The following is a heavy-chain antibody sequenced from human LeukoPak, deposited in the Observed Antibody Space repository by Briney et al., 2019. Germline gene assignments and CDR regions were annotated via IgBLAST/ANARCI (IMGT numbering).Heavy chain of an antibody. Sequence: ASVKVSCKASGYTFTSYYMHWVRQAPGQGLEWMGWINPNTGGTKYAQRFQDRVTMTRDTSISTAYMEVSRLRYDDTAVYYCARPLRVTMIRGAAFRAPSDFDPWGQGTLVTVSS. D-gene: IGHD3-10*01. CDR3: ARPLRVTMIRGAAFRAPSDFDP. V-gene: IGHV1-2*02. J-gene: IGHJ5*02. CDR1: GYTFTSYY. CDR2: INPNTGGT.